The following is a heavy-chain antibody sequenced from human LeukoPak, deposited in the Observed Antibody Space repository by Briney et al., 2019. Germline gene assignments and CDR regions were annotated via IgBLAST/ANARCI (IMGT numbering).Heavy chain of an antibody. CDR2: IYYSGST. Sequence: SETLSLTCTVSGGSISSSSYYWGWIRQPPGKGLEWIGSIYYSGSTNYNPSLKSRVTIPVDTSKNQFSLKLSSVTAADTAVYYCARGCTIFGVVIMGYYYYMDVWGKGTTVTVSS. V-gene: IGHV4-39*07. J-gene: IGHJ6*03. CDR1: GGSISSSSYY. CDR3: ARGCTIFGVVIMGYYYYMDV. D-gene: IGHD3-3*01.